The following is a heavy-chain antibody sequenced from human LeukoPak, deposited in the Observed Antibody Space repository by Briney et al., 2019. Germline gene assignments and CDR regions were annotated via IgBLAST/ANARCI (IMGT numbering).Heavy chain of an antibody. D-gene: IGHD5-18*01. CDR2: INHSGST. CDR3: ARGETWIQLWSGVY. V-gene: IGHV4-34*01. J-gene: IGHJ4*02. Sequence: PSETLSLTCAVYGGSFSGYYWSWIRQPPGKGLEWIGEINHSGSTNYNPSLKSRVTISVDTSKNQFSLKLSSVTAADTAVYYCARGETWIQLWSGVYWGQGTLVTVSS. CDR1: GGSFSGYY.